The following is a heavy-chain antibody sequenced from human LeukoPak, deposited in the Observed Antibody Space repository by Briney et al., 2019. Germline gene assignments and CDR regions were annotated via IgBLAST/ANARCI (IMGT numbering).Heavy chain of an antibody. Sequence: GGSWGLSCAASGLPFIKSWMSWSRQAPGKGPEWVANMKEDGTQKYYVDSVRGRFTISRDNAENSLYLQMNSLRDEDTADYYCAKTGERDYWGRGTLVTVSS. V-gene: IGHV3-7*01. D-gene: IGHD7-27*01. CDR3: AKTGERDY. CDR1: GLPFIKSW. CDR2: MKEDGTQK. J-gene: IGHJ4*02.